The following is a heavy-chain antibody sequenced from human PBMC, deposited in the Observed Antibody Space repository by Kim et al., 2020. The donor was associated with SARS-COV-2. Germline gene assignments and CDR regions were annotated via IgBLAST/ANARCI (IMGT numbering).Heavy chain of an antibody. CDR3: ARGGLSVFFYYYYHIDV. V-gene: IGHV3-43*02. Sequence: GGSLRLSCEASGFTFAESAMHWVRQGPGKGLEWVSLISEDGDTTHYADSVEGRFTISRDNTRKSLHLQMNSLRSEDNALSYCARGGLSVFFYYYYHIDV. J-gene: IGHJ6*03. CDR1: GFTFAESA. CDR2: ISEDGDTT. D-gene: IGHD3-16*02.